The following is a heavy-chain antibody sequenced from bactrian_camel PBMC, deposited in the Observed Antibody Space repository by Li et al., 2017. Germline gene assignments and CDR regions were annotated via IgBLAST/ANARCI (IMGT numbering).Heavy chain of an antibody. Sequence: HVQLVESGGGSVQAGGSLTLSCAAGRYTYKRNCMGWFRQAPGNESEGLAGIGRDGSTSYADSVKGRFTISKDNAKNTVDLQMNNLEPEDTAMYVCAADTPLCVDVFGRVVPGLDDLGYWGQGTQVTVS. CDR2: IGRDGST. V-gene: IGHV3S53*01. CDR1: RYTYKRNC. J-gene: IGHJ6*01. CDR3: AADTPLCVDVFGRVVPGLDDLGY. D-gene: IGHD2*01.